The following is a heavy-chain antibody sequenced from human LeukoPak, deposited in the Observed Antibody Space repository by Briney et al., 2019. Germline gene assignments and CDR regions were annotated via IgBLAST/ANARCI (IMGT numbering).Heavy chain of an antibody. CDR1: GFTFSDYY. CDR2: ISSSGSTI. V-gene: IGHV3-11*04. Sequence: GGSLRLSWAASGFTFSDYYMSWIRQAPGKGLEWVSYISSSGSTIYYADSVKGRFTISRDNAKNSLYLQMNSLRAEDTAVYYCAGEVRDCSGGSCYHTDDYWGQGTLVTVSS. J-gene: IGHJ4*02. CDR3: AGEVRDCSGGSCYHTDDY. D-gene: IGHD2-15*01.